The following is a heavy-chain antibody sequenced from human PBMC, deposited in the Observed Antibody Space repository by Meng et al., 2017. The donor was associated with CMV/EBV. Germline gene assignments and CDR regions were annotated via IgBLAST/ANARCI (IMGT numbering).Heavy chain of an antibody. CDR2: IYGSGNT. CDR3: AREIPQAWAS. CDR1: GFSVSSNY. D-gene: IGHD2-21*01. J-gene: IGHJ5*02. V-gene: IGHV3-66*01. Sequence: QLVESGGGFVQPGGTLRRPCTASGFSVSSNYMSWVRQAPGKGLEWISIIYGSGNTYYGDSVKGRFTISRDNFRNTLYLQMNSLRAEDTAVYYCAREIPQAWASWGQGTLVTVSS.